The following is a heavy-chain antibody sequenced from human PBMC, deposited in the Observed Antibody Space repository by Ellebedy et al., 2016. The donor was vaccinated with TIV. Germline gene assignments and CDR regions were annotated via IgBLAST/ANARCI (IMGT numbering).Heavy chain of an antibody. CDR2: IWYDGSND. V-gene: IGHV3-33*08. CDR1: GFPFSSYS. CDR3: ARALGNCGSGTCQAGLGY. J-gene: IGHJ4*02. D-gene: IGHD2-15*01. Sequence: GESLKISCVVSGFPFSSYSMEWVRQAPGKGLEWVASIWYDGSNDNYGDSVKGRLTISRDNSKKPLYLQMNSLRAEDTAVYYCARALGNCGSGTCQAGLGYWGQGTLVTVSS.